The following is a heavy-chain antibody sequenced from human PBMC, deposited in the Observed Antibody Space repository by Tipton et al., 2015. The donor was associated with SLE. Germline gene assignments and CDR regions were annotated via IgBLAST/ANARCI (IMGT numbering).Heavy chain of an antibody. Sequence: TLSLTCTVSGGSISSSSYYWSWIRQPPGKGLEWIGYIYYSGSTNYNPSLKSRVTISVDTSKNQFSLKLSSVTAADTAVYYCARGTGDLDYWGQGTLVTVSS. CDR3: ARGTGDLDY. CDR2: IYYSGST. D-gene: IGHD7-27*01. J-gene: IGHJ4*02. V-gene: IGHV4-61*01. CDR1: GGSISSSSYY.